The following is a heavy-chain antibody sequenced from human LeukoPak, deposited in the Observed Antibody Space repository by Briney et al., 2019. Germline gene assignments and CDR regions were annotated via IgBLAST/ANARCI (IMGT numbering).Heavy chain of an antibody. J-gene: IGHJ1*01. V-gene: IGHV1-69*05. CDR2: IIPIFGTA. D-gene: IGHD5-24*01. CDR1: GGTFSSYA. Sequence: RSSVKVSCKASGGTFSSYAISWVRQAPGQGLEWMGGIIPIFGTANYAQKFQGRVTITTDESTSTAYMELSSLRSEDTAVYYCARGAEMATMRYFQHWGQGTLVTVSS. CDR3: ARGAEMATMRYFQH.